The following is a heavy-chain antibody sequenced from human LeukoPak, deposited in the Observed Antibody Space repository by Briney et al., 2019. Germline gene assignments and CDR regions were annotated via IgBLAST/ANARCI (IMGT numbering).Heavy chain of an antibody. Sequence: GGSLRLSCAASGFTFSSYDMHWVRNPPGEGLEWVSAIGIAGDTYYPDSVQGRFTISRENAKNSLYLQMNSLRAGDTAVYYCARYDFWSGYYDYWGQGTLVIVSS. D-gene: IGHD3-3*01. V-gene: IGHV3-13*01. CDR1: GFTFSSYD. CDR3: ARYDFWSGYYDY. J-gene: IGHJ4*02. CDR2: IGIAGDT.